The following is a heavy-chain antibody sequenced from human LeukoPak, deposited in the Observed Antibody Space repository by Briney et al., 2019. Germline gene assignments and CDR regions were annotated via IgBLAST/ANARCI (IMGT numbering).Heavy chain of an antibody. CDR1: GFTFSSYW. V-gene: IGHV3-7*01. CDR2: IKQDGSEK. Sequence: GGSLRLSCAASGFTFSSYWMSWVRQAPGKGLEWVANIKQDGSEKYYVDSVKGRFTISRDNAKNSLYLQMSSLRAEDTAVYYCARVRYSSSWYYFDYWGQGTLVTVSS. J-gene: IGHJ4*02. CDR3: ARVRYSSSWYYFDY. D-gene: IGHD6-13*01.